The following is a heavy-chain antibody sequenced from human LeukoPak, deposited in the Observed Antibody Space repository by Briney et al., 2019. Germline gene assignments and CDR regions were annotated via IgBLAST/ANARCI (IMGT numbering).Heavy chain of an antibody. CDR1: GFTFSTYA. D-gene: IGHD3-22*01. V-gene: IGHV3-23*01. J-gene: IGHJ4*02. CDR3: ARAFVKLGYDSSGSPFDY. Sequence: GGSLRLSCAASGFTFSTYAMSWVRQAPGKGLEWVSAISGSGDSTYYTDSVKGRFTISRDNSKNTLYLQMNSLRAEDTAVYYCARAFVKLGYDSSGSPFDYWGQGTLVTVSS. CDR2: ISGSGDST.